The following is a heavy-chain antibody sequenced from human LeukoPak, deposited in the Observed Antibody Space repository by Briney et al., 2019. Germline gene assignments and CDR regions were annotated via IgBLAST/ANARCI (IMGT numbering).Heavy chain of an antibody. CDR2: VNHSGST. Sequence: SETLSLTCAVYGGSFSGYYWSWIRQPPGKGLEWIGEVNHSGSTNYNPSLKSRVTISVDTSKNQFSLKLSYVAAADTAVYYCARGGLWVVRPVDYWGQGTLVTVSS. V-gene: IGHV4-34*01. J-gene: IGHJ4*02. D-gene: IGHD3-10*01. CDR1: GGSFSGYY. CDR3: ARGGLWVVRPVDY.